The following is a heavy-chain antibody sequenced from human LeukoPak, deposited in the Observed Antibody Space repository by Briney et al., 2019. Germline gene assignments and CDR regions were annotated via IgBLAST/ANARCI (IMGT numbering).Heavy chain of an antibody. D-gene: IGHD3-22*01. CDR1: GGSISSYY. CDR2: VYYSGST. J-gene: IGHJ3*02. Sequence: SETLSLTCTVSGGSISSYYWSWIRQPPGKGLEWIGYVYYSGSTNYNPSLKSRVTISVDTSKNQFSLKLSSVTAADTAVYYCARYDDSSGYYPNDAFDIWGQGTMVTVSS. V-gene: IGHV4-59*01. CDR3: ARYDDSSGYYPNDAFDI.